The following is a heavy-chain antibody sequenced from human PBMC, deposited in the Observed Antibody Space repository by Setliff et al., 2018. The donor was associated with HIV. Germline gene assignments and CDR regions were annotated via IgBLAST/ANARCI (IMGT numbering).Heavy chain of an antibody. CDR1: GDSFSGYY. D-gene: IGHD2-15*01. Sequence: SLTCAVYGDSFSGYYWSWIRQAPGEGLEWIGEINHSRRTNYNPSLRSRVTMSVDTSKNQFSLNLRSVTAADTAVYYCARVSITYWYSIPTFYYYYMDVWGKGTKVTVSS. J-gene: IGHJ6*03. CDR2: INHSRRT. V-gene: IGHV4-34*01. CDR3: ARVSITYWYSIPTFYYYYMDV.